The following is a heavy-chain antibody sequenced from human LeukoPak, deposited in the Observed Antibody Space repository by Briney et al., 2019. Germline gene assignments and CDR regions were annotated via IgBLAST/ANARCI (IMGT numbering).Heavy chain of an antibody. CDR1: GYTFTSYD. Sequence: ASVKVSCKASGYTFTSYDINWVRQATGQGLEWMGWMNPNSGNTGYAQKFQGRVTMTRNTSISTAYMELSSLRSEDTAVYYCARAEFYCYGMDVWGQGTTVTVSS. CDR3: ARAEFYCYGMDV. J-gene: IGHJ6*02. V-gene: IGHV1-8*01. CDR2: MNPNSGNT.